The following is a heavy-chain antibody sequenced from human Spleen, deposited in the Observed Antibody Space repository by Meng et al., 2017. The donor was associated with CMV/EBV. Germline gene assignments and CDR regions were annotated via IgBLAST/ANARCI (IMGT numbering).Heavy chain of an antibody. CDR2: ISAYNGDT. Sequence: KVSCQASGYTFTNYGISWVRQAPGQGLEWVGWISAYNGDTNYAQTLQGRVTMTTDTSTNIAYMELRGLRFDDTAVYYCARDSSWFDYWGQGTLVTVSS. CDR3: ARDSSWFDY. CDR1: GYTFTNYG. V-gene: IGHV1-18*01. D-gene: IGHD6-13*01. J-gene: IGHJ4*02.